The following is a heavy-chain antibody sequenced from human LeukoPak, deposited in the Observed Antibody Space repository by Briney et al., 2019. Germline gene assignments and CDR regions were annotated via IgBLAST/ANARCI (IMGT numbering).Heavy chain of an antibody. CDR1: GFTFSSYA. Sequence: GGSLRLSCAASGFTFSSYAMSWVRQAPGKGLEWVSVISGSGDSTYYADSVKGRFTTSRDNSKNTLHLQMNSLRVEDTAVYYCARESPDFDYWGQGTLVTVSS. CDR3: ARESPDFDY. CDR2: ISGSGDST. J-gene: IGHJ4*02. V-gene: IGHV3-23*01.